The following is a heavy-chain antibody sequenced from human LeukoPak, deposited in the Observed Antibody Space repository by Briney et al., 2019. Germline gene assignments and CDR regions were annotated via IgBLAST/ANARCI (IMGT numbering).Heavy chain of an antibody. CDR1: GGSISSYY. CDR2: IYYSGST. D-gene: IGHD4-17*01. J-gene: IGHJ4*02. Sequence: SETLSLTCTVSGGSISSYYWSWIQQPPGKGLEWIGYIYYSGSTNYNPSLKSRVTISVDTSKNQFSLKLSSVTAADTAVYYCARCRTGVTTYVDYWGQGTLVTVSS. CDR3: ARCRTGVTTYVDY. V-gene: IGHV4-59*01.